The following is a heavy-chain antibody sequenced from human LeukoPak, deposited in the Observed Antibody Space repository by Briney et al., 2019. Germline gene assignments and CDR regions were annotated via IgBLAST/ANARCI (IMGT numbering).Heavy chain of an antibody. CDR3: AKDYIGYSYGIFDY. V-gene: IGHV3-33*06. J-gene: IGHJ4*02. D-gene: IGHD5-18*01. CDR2: IWYDGSNK. Sequence: GGSLRLSCAASGFTFSSYGMQWVRQAPGKGLEWVAVIWYDGSNKYYADSVKGRFTISRDNSKNMLYLQMNSLRAEDTAVYYCAKDYIGYSYGIFDYWGQGALVTVSS. CDR1: GFTFSSYG.